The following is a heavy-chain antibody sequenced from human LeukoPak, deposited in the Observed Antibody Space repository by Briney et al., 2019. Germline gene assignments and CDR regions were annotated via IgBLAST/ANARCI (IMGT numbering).Heavy chain of an antibody. J-gene: IGHJ4*02. CDR3: ARHSGSYYFDY. V-gene: IGHV4-39*01. D-gene: IGHD1-26*01. Sequence: KTSETLSLTCTVSGGSTSGSSYYWVWLRQPPGRGLEYIGSIFYSGSTYYNPSLKSRVTISVDTSKNQFSLKLSSVTAADTAVYYCARHSGSYYFDYWGQGTLVTVSS. CDR1: GGSTSGSSYY. CDR2: IFYSGST.